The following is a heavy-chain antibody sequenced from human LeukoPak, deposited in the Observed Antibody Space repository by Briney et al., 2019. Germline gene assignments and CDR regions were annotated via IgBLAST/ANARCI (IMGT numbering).Heavy chain of an antibody. CDR2: IIPIFGTA. J-gene: IGHJ4*02. V-gene: IGHV1-69*13. D-gene: IGHD5-18*01. CDR1: GGTFSSYA. CDR3: ARGNVDTAMDY. Sequence: SVKVSCKDSGGTFSSYAISRVRQAPGQGLEWMGGIIPIFGTANYAQKFQGRVTITADESTSTAYMELSSLRSEDTAVYYCARGNVDTAMDYWGQGTLVTVSS.